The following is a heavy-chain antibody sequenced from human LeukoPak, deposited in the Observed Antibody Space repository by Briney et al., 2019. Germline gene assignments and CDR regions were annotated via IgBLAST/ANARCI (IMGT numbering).Heavy chain of an antibody. V-gene: IGHV3-9*01. CDR2: ISWNSGSI. J-gene: IGHJ6*02. CDR1: GFTFDDYA. Sequence: QPGGSLRLSCAASGFTFDDYAMHWVRQAPGKGLEWVSGISWNSGSIGYADSVKGRFTISRDNAKNSLYLQMNSLRAEDTALYYCAKGRSVIGGILLRYFDWPKDRGMDVWGQGTTVTVSS. CDR3: AKGRSVIGGILLRYFDWPKDRGMDV. D-gene: IGHD3-9*01.